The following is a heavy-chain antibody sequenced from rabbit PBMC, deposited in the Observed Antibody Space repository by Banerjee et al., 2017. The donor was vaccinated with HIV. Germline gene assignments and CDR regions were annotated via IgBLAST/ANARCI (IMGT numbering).Heavy chain of an antibody. D-gene: IGHD4-1*01. Sequence: AKGRFTISKTSSTTVTLQMTSLTAADTATYFCAKTYYASAWGAFNLWGPGTLVTVS. J-gene: IGHJ4*01. CDR3: AKTYYASAWGAFNL. V-gene: IGHV1S40*01.